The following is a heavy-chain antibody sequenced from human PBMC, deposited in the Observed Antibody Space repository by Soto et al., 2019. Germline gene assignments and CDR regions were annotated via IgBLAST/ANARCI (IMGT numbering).Heavy chain of an antibody. CDR3: AKGPSFWSGYYTGDYYYGMDV. D-gene: IGHD3-3*01. J-gene: IGHJ6*02. CDR1: GFTFSSYG. Sequence: GGSLRLSCAASGFTFSSYGMHWVRQAPGKGLEWVAVISYDGSNKYYADSVKGRFTISRDNSKNTLYLQMNSLRSEDTAVYYCAKGPSFWSGYYTGDYYYGMDVWGQGTTVTVSS. CDR2: ISYDGSNK. V-gene: IGHV3-30*18.